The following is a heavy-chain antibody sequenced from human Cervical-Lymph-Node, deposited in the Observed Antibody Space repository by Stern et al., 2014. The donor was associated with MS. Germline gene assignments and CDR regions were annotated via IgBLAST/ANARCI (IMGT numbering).Heavy chain of an antibody. CDR3: ARRGWGALLWYFDS. J-gene: IGHJ4*02. V-gene: IGHV5-51*01. CDR2: IYPGDSNT. D-gene: IGHD2-21*01. Sequence: EVQLVESGAEVKKPGESLKISCKISGYSLNSYWIGWVRQMTGKGLEWMGVIYPGDSNTRYNPSFQGQVTMSVDRSTSTAYLHWSTLKASDSAMYYCARRGWGALLWYFDSWGQGTLVTVSS. CDR1: GYSLNSYW.